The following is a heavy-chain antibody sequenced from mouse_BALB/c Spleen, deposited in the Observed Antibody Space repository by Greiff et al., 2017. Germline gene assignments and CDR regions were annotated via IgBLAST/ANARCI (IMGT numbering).Heavy chain of an antibody. J-gene: IGHJ3*01. D-gene: IGHD2-2*01. CDR2: ISSGGGST. Sequence: EVQLVESGGGLVKPGGSLKLSCAASGFAFSSYDMSWVRQTPEKRLEWVAYISSGGGSTYYPDTVKGRFTISRDNAKNTLYLQMSSLKSEDTAMYYCARDDGYDDWFAYWGQGTLVTVSA. CDR1: GFAFSSYD. CDR3: ARDDGYDDWFAY. V-gene: IGHV5-12-1*01.